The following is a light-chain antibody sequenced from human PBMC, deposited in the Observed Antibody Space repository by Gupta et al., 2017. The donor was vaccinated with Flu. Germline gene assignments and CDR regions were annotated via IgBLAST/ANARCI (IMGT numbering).Light chain of an antibody. CDR1: QSRVDSDGNTY. J-gene: IGKJ2*01. CDR2: KVS. CDR3: REVTHWPPYI. V-gene: IGKV2-30*01. Sequence: DVVMTQSPLSLPVTLEQPASISCRSSQSRVDSDGNTYLNWSQQRPGQAPRRLIYKVSNRDAGVSDRFSGSGLGNDLTLKISRGEEEDVGFYYCREVTHWPPYIFGQGTKLDIK.